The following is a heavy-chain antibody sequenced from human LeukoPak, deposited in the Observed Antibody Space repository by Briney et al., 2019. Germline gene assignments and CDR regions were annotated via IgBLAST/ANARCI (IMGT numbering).Heavy chain of an antibody. Sequence: GGSLRLSCAASGFTFSSYNMNWVRQAPGKGLEWVSYISTSSNTIYYADSVKGRFTISRDNAKNPLYLQMNDLRAEDTAVYYCARVGSYGMDVWGQGTTVTVSS. CDR3: ARVGSYGMDV. CDR2: ISTSSNTI. V-gene: IGHV3-48*01. CDR1: GFTFSSYN. J-gene: IGHJ6*02. D-gene: IGHD3-10*01.